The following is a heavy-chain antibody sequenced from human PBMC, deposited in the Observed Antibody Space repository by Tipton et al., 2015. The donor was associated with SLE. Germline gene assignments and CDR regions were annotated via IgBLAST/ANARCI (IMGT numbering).Heavy chain of an antibody. CDR2: INHSGST. V-gene: IGHV4-34*01. Sequence: TLSLTCAVYGGSFSGYYWSWIRQPPEKGLEWIGEINHSGSTNYNPSLKSRVTISVDTSKNQFSLKLNSVTAADTAVYYCARGGSVVAARARASRAVQGAFDIWGQGTMVTVSS. D-gene: IGHD2-15*01. CDR3: ARGGSVVAARARASRAVQGAFDI. CDR1: GGSFSGYY. J-gene: IGHJ3*02.